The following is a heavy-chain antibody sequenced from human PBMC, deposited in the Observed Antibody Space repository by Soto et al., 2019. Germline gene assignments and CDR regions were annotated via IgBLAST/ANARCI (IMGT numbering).Heavy chain of an antibody. D-gene: IGHD3-3*01. CDR1: GYTFTSYG. Sequence: ASVKLSCKDSGYTFTSYGISWVRQAPGQGLEGMGWISAYNGNTNYAQKLQGRVTMTTDTSTSTAYMELRSLRSDDTAVYFCARDEVIFGVVTPSAFDIWGQGTMVTVSS. V-gene: IGHV1-18*01. J-gene: IGHJ3*02. CDR2: ISAYNGNT. CDR3: ARDEVIFGVVTPSAFDI.